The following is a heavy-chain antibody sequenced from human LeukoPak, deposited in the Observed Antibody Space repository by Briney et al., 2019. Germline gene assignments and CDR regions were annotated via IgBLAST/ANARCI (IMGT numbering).Heavy chain of an antibody. D-gene: IGHD1-26*01. CDR1: GLTLSRSW. J-gene: IGHJ4*02. V-gene: IGHV3-7*03. CDR2: IKEDESEK. Sequence: PGGSLRLSRAGSGLTLSRSWMSWVRQAPGKGLQWVANIKEDESEKDYVDSVKGRFTISRDDAKNSLDLQMNSLRVEDTAVYYCAAYRGAHHKTFDYWGRGTLVAVSS. CDR3: AAYRGAHHKTFDY.